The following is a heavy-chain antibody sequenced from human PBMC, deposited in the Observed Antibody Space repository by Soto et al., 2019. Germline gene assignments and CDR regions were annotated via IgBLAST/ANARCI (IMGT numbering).Heavy chain of an antibody. CDR1: GYTFNRYY. V-gene: IGHV1-2*02. CDR2: ISPHTGGT. CDR3: VRGDDYSYYHYWYFDF. D-gene: IGHD4-4*01. Sequence: ASVKVSCKASGYTFNRYYMHWVRQAPGPGLEWMGWISPHTGGTTYAQKFQGRVTMTRDTSVSTAFMELSRLGSDDTAVYYCVRGDDYSYYHYWYFDFWGRGTLVTVSS. J-gene: IGHJ2*01.